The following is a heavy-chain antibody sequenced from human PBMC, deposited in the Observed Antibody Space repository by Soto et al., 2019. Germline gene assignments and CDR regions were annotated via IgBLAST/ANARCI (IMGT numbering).Heavy chain of an antibody. J-gene: IGHJ4*02. CDR2: ISSKSKTI. D-gene: IGHD5-12*01. V-gene: IGHV3-48*01. CDR1: GFTFSSYS. Sequence: TGGSLRLSCAASGFTFSSYSMNWVRQAPGKGLGWLSYISSKSKTIFYADSVKGRFTISRDNAMDTLYLQMRSLRAEDTAVYYCAREDILGARSFDYWGQGTPVTVSS. CDR3: AREDILGARSFDY.